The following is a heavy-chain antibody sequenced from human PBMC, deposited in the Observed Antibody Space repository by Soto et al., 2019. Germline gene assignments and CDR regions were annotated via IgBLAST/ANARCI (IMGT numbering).Heavy chain of an antibody. CDR1: GYSFTSYW. J-gene: IGHJ3*02. D-gene: IGHD3-10*01. V-gene: IGHV5-10-1*01. CDR3: ARHVHGSGDAFDI. Sequence: EVQLVQSGAEVKKSGESLRISCQGSGYSFTSYWITWVRQMPGKGLEWMGRIDPSDSYTNYSPSFQGHVTISADKSISTAYLKCNSLKASDTAMYYCARHVHGSGDAFDIWGQGTMVTVSS. CDR2: IDPSDSYT.